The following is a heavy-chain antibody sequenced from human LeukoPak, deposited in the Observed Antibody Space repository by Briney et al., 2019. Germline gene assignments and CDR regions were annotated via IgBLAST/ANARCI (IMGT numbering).Heavy chain of an antibody. J-gene: IGHJ3*02. D-gene: IGHD1-26*01. Sequence: ALVKVSCKASGYTFTSYGISWVRQAPGQGLEWMGWISAYNGNTNYAQKLQGRVTMTTDTSTSTAYMELRSLRSDDTAVYYCARSDQWELQDDAFDIWGQGTMVTVSS. CDR3: ARSDQWELQDDAFDI. CDR2: ISAYNGNT. CDR1: GYTFTSYG. V-gene: IGHV1-18*01.